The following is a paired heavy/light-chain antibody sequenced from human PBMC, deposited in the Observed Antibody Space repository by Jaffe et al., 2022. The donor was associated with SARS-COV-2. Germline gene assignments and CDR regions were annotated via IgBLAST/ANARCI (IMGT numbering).Heavy chain of an antibody. CDR1: GGSISSGSYY. D-gene: IGHD3-22*01. CDR3: ATYYYDSSGREKDFDS. Sequence: QVQLQESGPGLVKPSQTLSLTCTVSGGSISSGSYYWSWIRQPAGKGLEWIGRINPSGGTNYNPSLMSRVTISIDTSKNQFSLKLSSVTAADTAVYYCATYYYDSSGREKDFDSWGQGTLVTVSS. V-gene: IGHV4-61*02. J-gene: IGHJ4*02. CDR2: INPSGGT.
Light chain of an antibody. CDR1: TSNIGSNY. V-gene: IGLV1-47*01. CDR3: AAWDDSLSTYV. Sequence: QSVLTQPPSASGTPGQRVTISCSGSTSNIGSNYVYWYQQFPGTAPKLLIYRNNQRPSGVPDRFSGSKSGTSASLAISGLRSEDEADYYCAAWDDSLSTYVFGTGTKVTVL. J-gene: IGLJ1*01. CDR2: RNN.